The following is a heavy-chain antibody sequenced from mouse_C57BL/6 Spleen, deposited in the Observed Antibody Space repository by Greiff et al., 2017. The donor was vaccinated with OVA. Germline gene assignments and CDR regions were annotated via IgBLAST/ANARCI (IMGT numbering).Heavy chain of an antibody. CDR3: ARDSNYGVPAMDY. Sequence: VQLKESGPELVKPGASVKMSCKASGYTFTDYNMHWVKQSPGKSLEWIGYINPNNGGTSYNQKFKGKATLTVNKSSSTAYMELRSLTSEDSAVYYCARDSNYGVPAMDYWGQGTSVTVSS. V-gene: IGHV1-22*01. D-gene: IGHD2-5*01. J-gene: IGHJ4*01. CDR2: INPNNGGT. CDR1: GYTFTDYN.